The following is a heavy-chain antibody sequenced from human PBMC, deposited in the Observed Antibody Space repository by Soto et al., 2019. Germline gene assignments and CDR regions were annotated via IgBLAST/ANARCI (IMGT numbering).Heavy chain of an antibody. Sequence: SVKVSCKASGGTFSSYTISWVRQAPGQGLEWMGRIIPILGTANYAQKFQGRVTITADESTSTAYMELSSLRSEDTAVYYCGRWDSTPDSYDSSGPDVFDIWGKGTMVTFS. CDR1: GGTFSSYT. J-gene: IGHJ3*02. V-gene: IGHV1-69*08. CDR3: GRWDSTPDSYDSSGPDVFDI. CDR2: IIPILGTA. D-gene: IGHD3-22*01.